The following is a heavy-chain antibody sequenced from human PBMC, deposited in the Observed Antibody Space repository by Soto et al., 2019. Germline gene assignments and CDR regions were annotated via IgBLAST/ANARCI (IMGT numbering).Heavy chain of an antibody. J-gene: IGHJ4*02. CDR1: GGTFSSYT. Sequence: GASVKVSCKASGGTFSSYTISWVRQAPGQGLEWMGRIIPILGIANYAQKFQGRVTITADKSTSTAYMELSSLRSEDTAVYYCAREPGKYSSSWKFSENDYWGQGTLVTVSS. CDR3: AREPGKYSSSWKFSENDY. V-gene: IGHV1-69*04. CDR2: IIPILGIA. D-gene: IGHD6-13*01.